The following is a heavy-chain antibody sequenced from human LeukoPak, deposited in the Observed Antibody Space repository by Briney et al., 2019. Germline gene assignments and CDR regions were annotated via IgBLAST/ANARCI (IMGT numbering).Heavy chain of an antibody. D-gene: IGHD3-22*01. CDR2: IYYSGST. J-gene: IGHJ2*01. CDR3: ARDYYDSSGYYRYFDL. V-gene: IGHV4-59*12. Sequence: SETLSLTCTVSGGSISSYYWSWIRQPPGKGLEWIGYIYYSGSTNYNPSLKSRVTISVDTSKNQFSLKLSSVTAADTAVYYCARDYYDSSGYYRYFDLWGRGTLVTVSS. CDR1: GGSISSYY.